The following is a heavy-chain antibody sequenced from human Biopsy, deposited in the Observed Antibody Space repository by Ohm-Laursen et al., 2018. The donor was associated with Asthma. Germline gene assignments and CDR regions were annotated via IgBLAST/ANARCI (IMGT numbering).Heavy chain of an antibody. CDR3: SRDTLGYYFDI. V-gene: IGHV3-30-3*01. CDR1: GTHFGSYN. Sequence: SLRLSCAASGTHFGSYNMHWARQAPGKGLEWVTVITFDGSTQHYGDSVKGRYTISRDNSKNMLFLQMNSLRAEDTAVYYCSRDTLGYYFDIWGQGTQVTVSS. D-gene: IGHD6-13*01. J-gene: IGHJ4*02. CDR2: ITFDGSTQ.